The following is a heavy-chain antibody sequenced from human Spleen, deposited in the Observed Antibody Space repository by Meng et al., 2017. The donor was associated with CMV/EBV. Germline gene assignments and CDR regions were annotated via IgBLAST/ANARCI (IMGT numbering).Heavy chain of an antibody. CDR3: ARDPGDTIDYYYGMDV. CDR2: ISDRGTGT. Sequence: GESLKISCAASEFSFSTYSMNWVRQAPGKGLEWVSGISDRGTGTYYAASVKGRFTISRDNSKNTLYLQMNSLRAEDTAVYYCARDPGDTIDYYYGMDVWGQGTTVTVSS. CDR1: EFSFSTYS. J-gene: IGHJ6*02. D-gene: IGHD5-18*01. V-gene: IGHV3-23*01.